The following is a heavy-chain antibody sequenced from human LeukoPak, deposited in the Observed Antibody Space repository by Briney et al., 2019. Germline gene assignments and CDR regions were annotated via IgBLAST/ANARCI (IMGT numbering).Heavy chain of an antibody. Sequence: GASVKVSCKASGYTFTGYYIHWVRQAPGQGLEWMGWIKPNSGGTNYAQKFQGRATMTRDTSISTAYMELSRLRSDDTAVYYCARGSIVGATFDYFDYWGQGTLVTVSS. J-gene: IGHJ4*02. CDR3: ARGSIVGATFDYFDY. D-gene: IGHD1-26*01. CDR2: IKPNSGGT. CDR1: GYTFTGYY. V-gene: IGHV1-2*02.